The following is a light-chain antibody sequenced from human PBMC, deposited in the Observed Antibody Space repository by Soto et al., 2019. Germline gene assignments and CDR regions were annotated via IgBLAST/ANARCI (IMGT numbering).Light chain of an antibody. Sequence: DIQMTQSPSTLSASVGDRVTITCRASQSISSWLAWYQQKPGKAPKLLIYKASSLESGVPSRFSGSGFGTEFTLTIRSLQPDDFASYYCQQYNSYPWTFGQGTKVEIK. V-gene: IGKV1-5*03. CDR3: QQYNSYPWT. CDR1: QSISSW. CDR2: KAS. J-gene: IGKJ1*01.